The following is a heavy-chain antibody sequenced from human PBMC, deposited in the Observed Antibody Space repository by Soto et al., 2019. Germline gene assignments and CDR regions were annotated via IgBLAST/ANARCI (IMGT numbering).Heavy chain of an antibody. Sequence: ASVKVSCKASGYTFTSYGISWVRQAPGQGLEWMGWISAYNGNTNYAQKLQGRVTMTTDTSTSTAYMELRSLRSDDTAVYYCAREITIFGVAMSAFDIWGQGTMVTVAS. V-gene: IGHV1-18*01. CDR3: AREITIFGVAMSAFDI. D-gene: IGHD3-3*01. J-gene: IGHJ3*02. CDR1: GYTFTSYG. CDR2: ISAYNGNT.